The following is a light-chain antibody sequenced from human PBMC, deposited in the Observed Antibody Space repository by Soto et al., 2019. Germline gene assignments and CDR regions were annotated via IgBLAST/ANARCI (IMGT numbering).Light chain of an antibody. J-gene: IGKJ1*01. CDR1: QNLGTLY. V-gene: IGKV3-20*01. CDR3: QQYAGSPRT. CDR2: SAS. Sequence: EIVLTQSPGTLSLSPGERGTLSCRASQNLGTLYLAWFQQKSGQAPRLLIYSASRRATGIPDRFTGSGSGTDFTLTSNRVEPEDFAVYFCQQYAGSPRTFGQGTKVEIK.